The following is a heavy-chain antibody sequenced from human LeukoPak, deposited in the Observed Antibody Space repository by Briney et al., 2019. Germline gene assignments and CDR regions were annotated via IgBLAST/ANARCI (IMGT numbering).Heavy chain of an antibody. CDR1: GYSISSGYP. J-gene: IGHJ4*02. D-gene: IGHD3-16*01. CDR2: IYHSGST. V-gene: IGHV4-38-2*01. CDR3: ARVGRGDYTWGSYSFDY. Sequence: SETLSLTCAVSGYSISSGYPWGWFRQPPGKGLEWIGYIYHSGSTYYNPSLKSRVTISVDTSKNQFSLKLTSVTTADTAVYYCARVGRGDYTWGSYSFDYWGQGTLVTVSS.